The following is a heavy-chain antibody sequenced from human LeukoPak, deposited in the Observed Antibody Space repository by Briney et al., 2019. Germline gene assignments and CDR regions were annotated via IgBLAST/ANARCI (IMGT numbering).Heavy chain of an antibody. CDR1: GFTFSDYY. J-gene: IGHJ4*02. CDR2: IYKDGRT. CDR3: ARLLSHFYHGSGSDY. V-gene: IGHV4-38-2*01. D-gene: IGHD3-10*01. Sequence: GSLRLSCAASGFTFSDYYMSWIRQAPGKGLEWVGSIYKDGRTFYSSSLKSRVNISVDTSKNQFFLSLSFVTAADTAVYFCARLLSHFYHGSGSDYWGQGTLVTVSS.